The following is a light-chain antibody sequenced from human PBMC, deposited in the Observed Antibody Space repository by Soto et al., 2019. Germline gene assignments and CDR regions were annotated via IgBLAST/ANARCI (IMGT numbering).Light chain of an antibody. Sequence: DIVLTPSPVTLSLSPGERATLSCSDSQTITSVYFAWYTQKPGQPHRLLIYGTSSRATGIPDRLSGSGSGTDFTLTISSVEPEDFGLYYCQQYGSKPVYSFGQGTKLEIK. V-gene: IGKV3-20*01. CDR2: GTS. CDR1: QTITSVY. J-gene: IGKJ2*01. CDR3: QQYGSKPVYS.